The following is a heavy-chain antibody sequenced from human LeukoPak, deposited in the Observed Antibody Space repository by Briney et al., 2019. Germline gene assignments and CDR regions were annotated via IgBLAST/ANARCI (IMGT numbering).Heavy chain of an antibody. CDR3: ARDKAYYYRPSGWFDP. J-gene: IGHJ5*02. CDR1: GFTFSSYG. D-gene: IGHD3-22*01. CDR2: IWYDGSNK. Sequence: PGGSLRLSCAASGFTFSSYGMHWVRQAPGKGLEWEAVIWYDGSNKYYADSVKGRFTISRDNSKNTLYLQMNSLRAEDTAVYYCARDKAYYYRPSGWFDPWGQGTLVTVSS. V-gene: IGHV3-33*08.